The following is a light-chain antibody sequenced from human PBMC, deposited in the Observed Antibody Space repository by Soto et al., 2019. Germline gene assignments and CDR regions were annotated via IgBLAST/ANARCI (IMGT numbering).Light chain of an antibody. J-gene: IGLJ1*01. CDR3: CSYVGTSHV. V-gene: IGLV2-11*01. CDR2: DVS. Sequence: QSALTQPPSVSGSPGQSVTISCTGTSSDIGGYNYVSWYQQLPGKAPKLMIYDVSKRPSGVPDRFSGSNSGNTASLTISGLQAEDEADYYCCSYVGTSHVFGTGTKVTVL. CDR1: SSDIGGYNY.